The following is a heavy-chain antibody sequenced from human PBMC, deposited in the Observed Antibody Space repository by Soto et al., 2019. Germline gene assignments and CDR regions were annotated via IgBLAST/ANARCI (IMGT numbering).Heavy chain of an antibody. Sequence: QVQLVQSGPEVKKPGASVKVSCKASGNTFASHGFSWVRQAPGQGLEWMGWISGFNGQKNYALKFQGRVTLTTDTSTSTAYMEMRGLRSTDTDVYFCARVDPRGVAVVRDYWGQGTLVTVSS. CDR2: ISGFNGQK. J-gene: IGHJ4*02. CDR3: ARVDPRGVAVVRDY. CDR1: GNTFASHG. D-gene: IGHD3-10*01. V-gene: IGHV1-18*01.